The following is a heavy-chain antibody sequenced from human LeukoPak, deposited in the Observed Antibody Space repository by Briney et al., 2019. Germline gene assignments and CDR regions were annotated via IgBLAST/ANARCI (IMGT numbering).Heavy chain of an antibody. CDR3: ARGVPPFRGVTSNWFDP. V-gene: IGHV1-18*01. Sequence: GASVKVSCKASGYTFTSYGISWVRQAPGQGLEWMGWISAYNGNTNYAQKLQGRVTMTTDTSTSTAYMELRSLRSDDTAVYYCARGVPPFRGVTSNWFDPWGQGTLVTVSS. CDR1: GYTFTSYG. J-gene: IGHJ5*02. CDR2: ISAYNGNT. D-gene: IGHD3-10*01.